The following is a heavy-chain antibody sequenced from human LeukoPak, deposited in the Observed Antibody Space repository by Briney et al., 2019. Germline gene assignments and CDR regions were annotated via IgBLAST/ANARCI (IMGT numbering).Heavy chain of an antibody. Sequence: GGSMRLSCAVSGITLSNYGMSWVRQAPGKGLEWVAGISDTGGSTNYADSVKGRFTISRDNPKNTLYLQMNSLRAEDTAVYFCAERGVVIRVILVGFHKQAYYFDSWGQGALVTVSS. V-gene: IGHV3-23*01. CDR1: GITLSNYG. CDR2: ISDTGGST. D-gene: IGHD3-22*01. CDR3: AERGVVIRVILVGFHKQAYYFDS. J-gene: IGHJ4*02.